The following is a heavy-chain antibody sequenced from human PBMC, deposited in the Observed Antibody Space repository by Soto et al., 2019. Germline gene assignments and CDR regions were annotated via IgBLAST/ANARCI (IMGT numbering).Heavy chain of an antibody. V-gene: IGHV4-34*01. J-gene: IGHJ4*02. CDR3: ARGRTRYCSGGSCPEPI. CDR1: GGSFSGYY. D-gene: IGHD2-15*01. CDR2: INHSGST. Sequence: QVQLQQWGAGLLKPSETLSLTCAVYGGSFSGYYWSWIRQPPGKGLEWMGEINHSGSTNYNPSLKSRVTISVDTSKNQFSLKLSSVTAADTDVYYCARGRTRYCSGGSCPEPIWGQGTLVTVSS.